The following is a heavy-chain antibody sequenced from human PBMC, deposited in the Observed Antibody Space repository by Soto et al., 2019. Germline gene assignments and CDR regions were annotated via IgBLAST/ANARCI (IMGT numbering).Heavy chain of an antibody. V-gene: IGHV1-69*13. CDR1: GGTFSSYA. J-gene: IGHJ6*02. CDR3: ARWLRFVPPNYYYYGMDV. CDR2: IIPIFGTA. Sequence: ASVKVSCKASGGTFSSYAISWVRQAPGQGLEWMGGIIPIFGTANYAQKFQGRVTITADESTSTAYMELSSLRSEDTAVYYCARWLRFVPPNYYYYGMDVWGQGTTVTVSS. D-gene: IGHD5-12*01.